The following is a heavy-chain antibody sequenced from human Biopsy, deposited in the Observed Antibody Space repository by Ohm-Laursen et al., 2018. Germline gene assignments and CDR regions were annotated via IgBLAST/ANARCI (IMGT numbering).Heavy chain of an antibody. V-gene: IGHV1-69*06. CDR3: ATKLTGYFHH. Sequence: ASVKVSCKAPEGTFSNYGVNWVRQAPGQGLEWLGGNIPILGTGNYAHQFQDRVTVVADTSTSTATMELRSLRSDDTAVYYCATKLTGYFHHWGQGTLVIVSS. CDR2: NIPILGTG. J-gene: IGHJ1*01. CDR1: EGTFSNYG. D-gene: IGHD3-9*01.